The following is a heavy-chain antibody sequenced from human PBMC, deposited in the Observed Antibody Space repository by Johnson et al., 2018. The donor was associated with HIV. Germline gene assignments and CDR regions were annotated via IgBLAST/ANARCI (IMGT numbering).Heavy chain of an antibody. V-gene: IGHV3-30*04. CDR3: ARGPHEVVVVAATSAFDI. Sequence: QLVESGGGVVQPGRSLRLSCAASGFTFSSYAMHWVRQAPGKGLEWVALMSFDGSNKYYADSVKGRFTISRDNSKNTLYLQMNSLRAEDTAVYYCARGPHEVVVVAATSAFDIWGQGTMVTVSS. CDR2: MSFDGSNK. J-gene: IGHJ3*02. D-gene: IGHD2-15*01. CDR1: GFTFSSYA.